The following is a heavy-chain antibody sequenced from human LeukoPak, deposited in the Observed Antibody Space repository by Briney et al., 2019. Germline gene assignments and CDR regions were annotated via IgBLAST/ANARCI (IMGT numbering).Heavy chain of an antibody. J-gene: IGHJ6*02. Sequence: ASVKVSCKASGYTFSNYHIGWVRQVPGQGLEWMGWISAYNGNTKYAQNLQGRVTMTTDTSTSTAYMELRSLRPDDTAVYYCARVRSSSSPDYYYYGLDVWGQGTTVTVSS. CDR1: GYTFSNYH. D-gene: IGHD6-6*01. CDR2: ISAYNGNT. V-gene: IGHV1-18*01. CDR3: ARVRSSSSPDYYYYGLDV.